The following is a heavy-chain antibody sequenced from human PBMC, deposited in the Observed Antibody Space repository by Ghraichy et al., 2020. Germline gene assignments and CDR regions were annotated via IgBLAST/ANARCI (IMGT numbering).Heavy chain of an antibody. D-gene: IGHD2-8*02. CDR3: ARAGYCTVGVCSMMVAFDY. CDR1: GFTFSSYA. Sequence: GGSLRLSCAASGFTFSSYAMHWVRQAPGKGLEWVAVISYDGSNKYYADSVKGRFTISRDNSKNTLYLQMNSLRAEDTAVYYCARAGYCTVGVCSMMVAFDYWGQGTLVTVSS. J-gene: IGHJ4*02. CDR2: ISYDGSNK. V-gene: IGHV3-30-3*01.